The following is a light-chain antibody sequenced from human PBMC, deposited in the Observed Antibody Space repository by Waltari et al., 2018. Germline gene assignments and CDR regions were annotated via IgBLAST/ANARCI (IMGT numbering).Light chain of an antibody. CDR2: EGS. J-gene: IGLJ2*01. CDR1: SSDVGGFDL. Sequence: QSALTQPASVSGSPGQAITISCTGTSSDVGGFDLVSWYQQHPGKAPNLLIYEGSKRPSGISTRFSGSKSGNTASLTISGLQAEDEAHYYCCSYAGTSTFVVFGGGTKVTVL. V-gene: IGLV2-23*01. CDR3: CSYAGTSTFVV.